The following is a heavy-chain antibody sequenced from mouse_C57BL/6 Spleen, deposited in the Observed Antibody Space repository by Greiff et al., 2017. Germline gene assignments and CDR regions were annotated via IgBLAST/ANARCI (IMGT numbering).Heavy chain of an antibody. V-gene: IGHV1-72*01. J-gene: IGHJ4*01. CDR3: AMGYYDYDVGYAMDY. CDR1: GYTFTSYW. D-gene: IGHD2-4*01. CDR2: IDPNSGGT. Sequence: QVQLQQPGAELVKPGASVKLSCKASGYTFTSYWMHWVKQRPGRGLERIGRIDPNSGGTKYNEKFKSKATLTVDKPSSTAYMQLSSLTSEDSAVYYCAMGYYDYDVGYAMDYWGQGTSVTVSS.